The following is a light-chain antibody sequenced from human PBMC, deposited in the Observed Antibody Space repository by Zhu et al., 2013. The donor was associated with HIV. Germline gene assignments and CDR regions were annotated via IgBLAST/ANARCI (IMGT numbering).Light chain of an antibody. CDR3: QQYGTSPT. J-gene: IGKJ4*01. Sequence: EIVMTQSPATLSVSPGERATLSCRASQSVSSNLAWYQQKPGQAPRLLIYGASTRATGIPARFSGSGSGTHFTLTITRLEPEDFALYYCQQYGTSPTFGGGTKVEIK. V-gene: IGKV3-15*01. CDR1: QSVSSN. CDR2: GAS.